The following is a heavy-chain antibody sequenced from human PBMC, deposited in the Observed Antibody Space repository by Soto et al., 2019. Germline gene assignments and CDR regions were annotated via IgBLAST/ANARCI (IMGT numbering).Heavy chain of an antibody. CDR1: GGSISSSSYY. CDR3: ARCLPGLGYSYGRNYYGMDV. CDR2: IYYSGST. Sequence: SETLSLTCTVSGGSISSSSYYWGWIRQPPGKGLEWIGSIYYSGSTYYNPSLKSRVTISVDTSKNQFSLKLSSVTAADTAVYYCARCLPGLGYSYGRNYYGMDVWGQGTTVTVSS. V-gene: IGHV4-39*01. D-gene: IGHD5-18*01. J-gene: IGHJ6*02.